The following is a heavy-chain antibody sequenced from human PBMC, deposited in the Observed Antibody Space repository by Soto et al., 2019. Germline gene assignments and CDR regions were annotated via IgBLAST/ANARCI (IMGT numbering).Heavy chain of an antibody. CDR3: ARDWGYYDHGRDV. CDR2: VYHSGGT. J-gene: IGHJ6*02. CDR1: GGSITSGDFY. Sequence: QVQLQESGPGLLKPSQTLSLTCTVSGGSITSGDFYWSWLRQAPGKGLEWIGYVYHSGGTYYNPSLESRAFLSVDTSRNQFFLKMTSVTAADTAVYYCARDWGYYDHGRDVWGRGTTVTVSS. D-gene: IGHD1-26*01. V-gene: IGHV4-30-4*01.